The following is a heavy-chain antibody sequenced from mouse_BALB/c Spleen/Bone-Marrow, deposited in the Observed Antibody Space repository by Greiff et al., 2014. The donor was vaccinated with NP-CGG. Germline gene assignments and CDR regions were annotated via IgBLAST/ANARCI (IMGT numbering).Heavy chain of an antibody. Sequence: EVQLQQSGGGLVQPGGSLKLSCAASGFDFSRYWMSWVRQAPGKGLEWIGEINPDSSTINYTSSLKDKFIISRDNAKNTLYLQMSKVRSEDTALYYCARLGYYGYFDYWGQGTTLTVSS. CDR3: ARLGYYGYFDY. CDR1: GFDFSRYW. D-gene: IGHD2-3*01. CDR2: INPDSSTI. J-gene: IGHJ2*01. V-gene: IGHV4-1*02.